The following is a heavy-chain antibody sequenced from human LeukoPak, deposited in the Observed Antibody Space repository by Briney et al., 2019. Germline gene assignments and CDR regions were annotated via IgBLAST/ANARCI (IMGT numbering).Heavy chain of an antibody. CDR2: IYYSGST. V-gene: IGHV4-59*01. CDR1: GGSISIYY. D-gene: IGHD3-22*01. J-gene: IGHJ4*02. Sequence: PSETLSLTCTVSGGSISIYYWSWIRQPPGKGLEWIGYIYYSGSTNYNPSLKSRVTISVDTSKNQFSLKLSSVTAADTAVYYCAATYYYDSSGYSPADYWGQGTLVTVSS. CDR3: AATYYYDSSGYSPADY.